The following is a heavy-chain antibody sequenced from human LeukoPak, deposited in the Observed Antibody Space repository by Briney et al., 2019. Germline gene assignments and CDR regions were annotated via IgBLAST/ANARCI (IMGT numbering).Heavy chain of an antibody. D-gene: IGHD3-22*01. CDR1: GYSISSDYY. CDR3: ARDLEDSSGYYRGGDAFDI. CDR2: IYHSGST. Sequence: SETLSLTCTVSGYSISSDYYWGWIRQPPGKGLEWIGSIYHSGSTYYNPSLKSRVTISVDTSKNQFSLKLSSVTAADTAVYYCARDLEDSSGYYRGGDAFDIWGQGTMVTVSS. J-gene: IGHJ3*02. V-gene: IGHV4-38-2*02.